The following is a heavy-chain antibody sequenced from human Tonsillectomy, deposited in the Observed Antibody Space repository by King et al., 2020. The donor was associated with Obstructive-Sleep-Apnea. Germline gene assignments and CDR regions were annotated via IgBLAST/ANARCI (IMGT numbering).Heavy chain of an antibody. CDR2: IRGSGGST. Sequence: EVQLVESGGGLVQPGGSLRLSCAASGFTFSSYAMSWVRQAPGKGLEWVSVIRGSGGSTDYADSVKGRFTISRDNSKNTLSLQMNSLRAEDTAVYYCAKDIGAISYYYGMDVWGQGTTVTVSS. CDR1: GFTFSSYA. D-gene: IGHD3-10*01. J-gene: IGHJ6*02. V-gene: IGHV3-23*04. CDR3: AKDIGAISYYYGMDV.